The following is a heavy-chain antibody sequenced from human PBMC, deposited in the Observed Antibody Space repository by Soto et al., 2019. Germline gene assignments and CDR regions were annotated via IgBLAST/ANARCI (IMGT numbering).Heavy chain of an antibody. V-gene: IGHV3-11*06. Sequence: PGGSLRLSCAASGFTFSDYYMSWIRQAPGKGLEWVSYISSSSSYTNYADSVKGRFTISRDNAKNSLYLQMNSLRAEDTAVYYCASGYSSSPYHFDYWGQGTLVTVSS. CDR1: GFTFSDYY. CDR3: ASGYSSSPYHFDY. D-gene: IGHD6-13*01. CDR2: ISSSSSYT. J-gene: IGHJ4*02.